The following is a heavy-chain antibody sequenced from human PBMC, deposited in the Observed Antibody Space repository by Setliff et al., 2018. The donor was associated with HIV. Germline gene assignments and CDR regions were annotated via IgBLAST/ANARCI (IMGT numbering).Heavy chain of an antibody. J-gene: IGHJ4*02. Sequence: SVKVSCKAYGGTFSSYAITWVRQAPGQGLECMGGIIPMLGITNYAQRFQGRLTITADEYTGTAYMELSSLRSEYTAVYYCATRGRDLGFDYWGQGTLVTGSS. CDR3: ATRGRDLGFDY. V-gene: IGHV1-69*10. D-gene: IGHD1-1*01. CDR2: IIPMLGIT. CDR1: GGTFSSYA.